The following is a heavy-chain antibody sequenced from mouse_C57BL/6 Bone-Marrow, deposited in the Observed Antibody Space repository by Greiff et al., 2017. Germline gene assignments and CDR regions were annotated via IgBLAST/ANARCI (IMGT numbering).Heavy chain of an antibody. CDR1: GYTLTDYN. V-gene: IGHV1-22*01. CDR2: INPNNGGT. J-gene: IGHJ1*03. CDR3: ARRGYYGSSYGWYFDV. Sequence: VQLQQSGPELVKPGASVKMSCKASGYTLTDYNMHWVKQSHGKSLEWIGYINPNNGGTSYNQKFKGKATLTVNKSSSTAYMELRSLTSEDSAVYYCARRGYYGSSYGWYFDVWGTGTTVTVSS. D-gene: IGHD1-1*01.